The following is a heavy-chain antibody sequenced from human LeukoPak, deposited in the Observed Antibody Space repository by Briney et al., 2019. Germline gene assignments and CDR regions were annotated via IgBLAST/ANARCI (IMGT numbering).Heavy chain of an antibody. CDR2: INHSGST. CDR1: GGSFSGYY. V-gene: IGHV4-34*01. Sequence: PSETLSLTCAVYGGSFSGYYWSWIRQPPGKGLEWIGEINHSGSTNYNPSLKSRVTISVDTSKNQFSLKLGSVTAADTAVYYCARGRSGIAVAGPGRYFDYWGQGTLVTVSS. J-gene: IGHJ4*02. D-gene: IGHD6-19*01. CDR3: ARGRSGIAVAGPGRYFDY.